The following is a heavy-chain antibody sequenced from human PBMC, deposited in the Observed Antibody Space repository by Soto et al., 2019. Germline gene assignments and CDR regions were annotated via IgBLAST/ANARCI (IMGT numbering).Heavy chain of an antibody. V-gene: IGHV1-3*01. CDR3: ARDMVRGVTFTPAYRFDP. CDR2: INAGNGNT. CDR1: GYTFTSYA. D-gene: IGHD3-10*01. Sequence: ASVKVSCKDSGYTFTSYAMHWVRQAPGQRLEWMGWINAGNGNTKYSQKFQGRVTITRDTSASTAYMELSSLRSEDTAVYYCARDMVRGVTFTPAYRFDPWGQGTLVTSPQ. J-gene: IGHJ5*02.